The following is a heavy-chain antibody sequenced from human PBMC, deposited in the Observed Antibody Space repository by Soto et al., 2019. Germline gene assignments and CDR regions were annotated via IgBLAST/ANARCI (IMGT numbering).Heavy chain of an antibody. CDR2: VGPNGAST. D-gene: IGHD3-22*01. CDR1: GFTFGSYG. V-gene: IGHV3-23*01. CDR3: AKLNYYDSTGFFRHFDN. J-gene: IGHJ4*02. Sequence: VGSLRLSCAASGFTFGSYGMSWVRQTPGKGLEWVSSVGPNGASTRYAESVKGRFTISRDNLENTLYLQMNSLRGEDTARYFCAKLNYYDSTGFFRHFDNWGQGTQVTVSS.